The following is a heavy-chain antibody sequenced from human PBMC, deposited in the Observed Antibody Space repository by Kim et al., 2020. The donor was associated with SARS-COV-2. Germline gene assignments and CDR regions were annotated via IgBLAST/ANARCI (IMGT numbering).Heavy chain of an antibody. D-gene: IGHD3-16*02. J-gene: IGHJ4*02. CDR3: ARVIWGSDRYTDS. Sequence: ASVKVSCKASGYTFTNYAISWVRQAPGQGLEWMGWINTDLGNPTYAQAFPGRFAFSVDTSVSTTYLQISSLKAEDTAVYYCARVIWGSDRYTDSSGQGTL. V-gene: IGHV7-4-1*02. CDR1: GYTFTNYA. CDR2: INTDLGNP.